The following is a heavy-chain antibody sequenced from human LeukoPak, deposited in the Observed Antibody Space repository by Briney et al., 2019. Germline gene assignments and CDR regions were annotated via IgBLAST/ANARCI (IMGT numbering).Heavy chain of an antibody. J-gene: IGHJ4*02. CDR2: ISASGSST. D-gene: IGHD2-2*01. CDR3: AKVGVPAA. Sequence: PGGSLRLSCAASGFTFSDSAMSWVRQAPGKGLEWVSTISASGSSTNYAGSVEGRFTISRDNSKNTLYLQMNSLRAEDTAVYYCAKVGVPAAWGQGTLVTVSS. CDR1: GFTFSDSA. V-gene: IGHV3-23*01.